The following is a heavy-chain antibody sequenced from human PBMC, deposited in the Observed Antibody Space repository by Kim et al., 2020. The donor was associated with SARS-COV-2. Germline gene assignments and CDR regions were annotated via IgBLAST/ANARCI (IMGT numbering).Heavy chain of an antibody. CDR3: AKAVVRGVNYYYSGMDV. V-gene: IGHV3-30*18. Sequence: GGSLRLSCAASGFTFSTYGMHWVRQAPGKGLEWVAVISYDGSRKYYGESVKGRFTISRENPKNTLYLQMNSLRPEEPAVYYCAKAVVRGVNYYYSGMDV. CDR2: ISYDGSRK. D-gene: IGHD3-10*01. CDR1: GFTFSTYG. J-gene: IGHJ6*01.